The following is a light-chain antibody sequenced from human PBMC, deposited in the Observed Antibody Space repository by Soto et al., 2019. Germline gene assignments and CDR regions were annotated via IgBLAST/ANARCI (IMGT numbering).Light chain of an antibody. J-gene: IGLJ2*01. Sequence: QPVLTQSPSASASLGASVKLTCTLSSGHSSYAIAWHQQQPENGPLYLIKLNSDGSHSKGDGSPDRFSVSSSGAERYLTISSLQSEDEADYYCQTWGTGIVVFGGGTKLTVL. V-gene: IGLV4-69*01. CDR1: SGHSSYA. CDR3: QTWGTGIVV. CDR2: LNSDGSH.